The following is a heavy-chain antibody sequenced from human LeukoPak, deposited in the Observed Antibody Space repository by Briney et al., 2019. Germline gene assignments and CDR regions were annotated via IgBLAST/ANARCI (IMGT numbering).Heavy chain of an antibody. CDR2: MNPNSGNT. D-gene: IGHD3-10*01. V-gene: IGHV1-8*01. J-gene: IGHJ4*02. CDR3: AKSYGSGSYYLDY. CDR1: GYTFTSYD. Sequence: EASLKDSCKASGYTFTSYDINWVRQSTGQGLEWMGWMNPNSGNTGYAQKFQGRVTMTRNTSISTAYMELSSLRSEDTAVYYCAKSYGSGSYYLDYWGQGTLVTVSS.